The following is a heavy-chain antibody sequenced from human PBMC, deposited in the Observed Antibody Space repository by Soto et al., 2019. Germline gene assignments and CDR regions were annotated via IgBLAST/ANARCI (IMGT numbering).Heavy chain of an antibody. CDR2: INPSGGST. Sequence: ASVKVSCKASGYTFTSYYMPWVRQAPGQGLEWMGIINPSGGSTSYAQKFQGRVTMTRDTSTSTVYMELSSLRSDYTAVYYWARDLFPRYYYDSSGYTPFDYWGQGTLVTVSS. CDR3: ARDLFPRYYYDSSGYTPFDY. J-gene: IGHJ4*02. D-gene: IGHD3-22*01. CDR1: GYTFTSYY. V-gene: IGHV1-46*01.